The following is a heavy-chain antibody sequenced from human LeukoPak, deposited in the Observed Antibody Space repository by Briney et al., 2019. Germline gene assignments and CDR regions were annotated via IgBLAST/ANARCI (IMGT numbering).Heavy chain of an antibody. Sequence: ASVKVSCKASGYTVTGYYMHWVRQAPGQGLEWMGWINPNSGGTNYAQKFQGRVTMTRDTSISTAYMELSRLRSDDTAVYYCARGYSSSWSHHNPILGDAFDIWGQGTMVTVSS. V-gene: IGHV1-2*02. CDR3: ARGYSSSWSHHNPILGDAFDI. CDR2: INPNSGGT. D-gene: IGHD6-13*01. CDR1: GYTVTGYY. J-gene: IGHJ3*02.